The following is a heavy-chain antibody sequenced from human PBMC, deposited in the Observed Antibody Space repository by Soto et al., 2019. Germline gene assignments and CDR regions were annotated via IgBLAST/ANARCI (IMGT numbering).Heavy chain of an antibody. CDR1: GFTFSSYS. CDR3: ARAGGDYVDWFDP. J-gene: IGHJ5*02. D-gene: IGHD4-17*01. Sequence: GGSLRLSCAASGFTFSSYSMNWVRQAPGKGLEWVSSISSSSSYIYYADSVKGRFTISRDNAKNSLYLQMNSLRAEDTAVYYCARAGGDYVDWFDPWGQGTLVTVSS. V-gene: IGHV3-21*01. CDR2: ISSSSSYI.